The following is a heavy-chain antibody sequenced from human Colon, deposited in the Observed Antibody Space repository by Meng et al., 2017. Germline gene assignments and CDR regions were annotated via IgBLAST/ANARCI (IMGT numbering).Heavy chain of an antibody. J-gene: IGHJ4*02. Sequence: VTRQQWGAGLLKTAEILSLTCAVYGGVFSGYYAKWIRQSPGKGLEWIGQSNHSGRTNYNPSLKSRVTTSIATSTNQFSLNLTFATAADTAVYYCARGVAGGLGIHFDYWGQGTLVTVSS. CDR1: GGVFSGYY. D-gene: IGHD3-16*01. CDR3: ARGVAGGLGIHFDY. CDR2: SNHSGRT. V-gene: IGHV4-34*01.